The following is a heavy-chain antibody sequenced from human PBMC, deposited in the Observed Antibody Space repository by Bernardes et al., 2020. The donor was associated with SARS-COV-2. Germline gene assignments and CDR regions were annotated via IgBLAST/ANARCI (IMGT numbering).Heavy chain of an antibody. CDR1: GGSIGSYY. CDR3: ARDLSHLVRRGFDL. CDR2: IYYSGST. D-gene: IGHD3-10*01. Sequence: TLSLTCTVSGGSIGSYYWAWIRQPPGKGLEWIGYIYYSGSTNYNPSLKSRVTISVDRSQNQFSLNLSSVTPADTAVYYCARDLSHLVRRGFDLWGRGTLVTVSS. V-gene: IGHV4-59*01. J-gene: IGHJ2*01.